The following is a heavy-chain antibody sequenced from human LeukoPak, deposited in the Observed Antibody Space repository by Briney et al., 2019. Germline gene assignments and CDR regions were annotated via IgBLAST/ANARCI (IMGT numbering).Heavy chain of an antibody. D-gene: IGHD3-9*01. CDR3: AKDAGKILRYFDSTV. Sequence: GGYLRLSSAASGFTFSSYAMSWLGQAPGQGLEWVSAISGSGGSTYYADSVKGRFTISRDNSKNTLYLQMNSLRAEDTAVYYCAKDAGKILRYFDSTVWGQGTLVTVSS. CDR2: ISGSGGST. V-gene: IGHV3-23*01. J-gene: IGHJ4*02. CDR1: GFTFSSYA.